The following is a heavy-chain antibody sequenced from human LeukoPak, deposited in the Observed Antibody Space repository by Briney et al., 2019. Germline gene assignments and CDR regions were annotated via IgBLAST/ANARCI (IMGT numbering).Heavy chain of an antibody. Sequence: PSETLSLTCTVSGGSISMSTYYWGWIRQPPGKGLECIGSIHFSGNSYYNPSPSLKSRVTISVDTSKNQFSLNAISVTAADTAVYYCARFTRSSSSHYYYYAMDVWGQGTTVTVSS. CDR2: IHFSGNS. V-gene: IGHV4-39*01. CDR3: ARFTRSSSSHYYYYAMDV. J-gene: IGHJ6*02. CDR1: GGSISMSTYY. D-gene: IGHD6-6*01.